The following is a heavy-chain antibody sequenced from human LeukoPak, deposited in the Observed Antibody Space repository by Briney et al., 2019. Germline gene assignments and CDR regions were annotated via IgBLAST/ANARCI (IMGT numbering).Heavy chain of an antibody. V-gene: IGHV4-34*01. CDR2: INHSGST. J-gene: IGHJ3*02. CDR1: GGSFSGYY. Sequence: SETLSLTCAVYGGSFSGYYWSWIRQPPGKGLEWIGEINHSGSTNYNPSLKSRVTISVDTSKNQFSLKLSSVTAADTAVYYCASLYGFYDYVWGSYRYTDDAFDIWGQGTMVTVSS. CDR3: ASLYGFYDYVWGSYRYTDDAFDI. D-gene: IGHD3-16*02.